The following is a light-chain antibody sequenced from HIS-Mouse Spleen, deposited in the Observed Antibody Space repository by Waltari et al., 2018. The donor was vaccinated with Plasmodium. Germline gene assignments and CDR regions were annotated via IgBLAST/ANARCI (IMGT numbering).Light chain of an antibody. J-gene: IGKJ5*01. CDR2: AAS. CDR3: QQLNSYPPNT. Sequence: DIQLTQSPSFLSASVGDRVTITCRACQGISSYVAWYQQKPVKAPKLLLYAASTLQSGVPARFSGSGSGTEFTLTISSLQPEDCATYYCQQLNSYPPNTVGQGTRLEIK. CDR1: QGISSY. V-gene: IGKV1-9*01.